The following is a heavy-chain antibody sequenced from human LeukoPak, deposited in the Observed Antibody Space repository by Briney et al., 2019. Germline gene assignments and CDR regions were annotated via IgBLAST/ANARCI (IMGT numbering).Heavy chain of an antibody. CDR3: GRVPGYDSSCYFDY. J-gene: IGHJ4*02. CDR2: ISYDGSNK. V-gene: IGHV3-30-3*01. D-gene: IGHD3-22*01. Sequence: GGSLRLSCAASGFTFSSYAMHWVRQAPGKGLEWVAVISYDGSNKYYADSVKGRFTISRDNSKNTLYLQMNSLRAEDTAVYYCGRVPGYDSSCYFDYWGQGTLVTVSS. CDR1: GFTFSSYA.